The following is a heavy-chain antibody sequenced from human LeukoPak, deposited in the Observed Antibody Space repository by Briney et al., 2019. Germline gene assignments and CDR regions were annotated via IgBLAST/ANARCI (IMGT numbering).Heavy chain of an antibody. V-gene: IGHV1-18*01. CDR3: ARGVGDLGDY. CDR2: ISAYNGNT. J-gene: IGHJ4*02. CDR1: GYTFTSYG. D-gene: IGHD3-16*01. Sequence: ASVKVSCKASGYTFTSYGISWVRQAPGQGLEWMGWISAYNGNTNYAQKFQGRVTMTRNTSISTAYMELSSLRSEDTAVYYCARGVGDLGDYWGQGTLVTVSS.